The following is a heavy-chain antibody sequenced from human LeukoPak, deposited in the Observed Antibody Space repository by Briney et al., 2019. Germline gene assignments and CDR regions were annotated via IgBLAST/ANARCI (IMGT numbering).Heavy chain of an antibody. CDR2: ISYDGSNK. CDR1: GFTFSSYG. CDR3: AKRAKSYYDSSGYHFDY. V-gene: IGHV3-30*18. D-gene: IGHD3-22*01. Sequence: PGGSPRLSCAASGFTFSSYGMHWVRQAPGKGLEWVAVISYDGSNKYYADSVKGRFTISRDNSKNTLYLQMNSLRAEDTAVYYCAKRAKSYYDSSGYHFDYWGQGTLVTVSS. J-gene: IGHJ4*02.